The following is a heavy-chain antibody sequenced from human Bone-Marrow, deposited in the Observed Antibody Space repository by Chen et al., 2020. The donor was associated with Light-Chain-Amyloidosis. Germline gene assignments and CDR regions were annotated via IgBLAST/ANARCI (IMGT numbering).Heavy chain of an antibody. CDR3: ARDVAGYCSSTSCYPGWFDP. J-gene: IGHJ5*02. V-gene: IGHV4-31*03. Sequence: QVQLQESGPGLVKPSQTLSLTCTVSCGSISSGGYYWIWIRQHPGKGLEWIGYIYYSGSTYYNPSLKSRVTISVDTSKNQFSLKLSSVTAADTAVYYCARDVAGYCSSTSCYPGWFDPWGQGTLVTVSS. CDR1: CGSISSGGYY. D-gene: IGHD2-2*01. CDR2: IYYSGST.